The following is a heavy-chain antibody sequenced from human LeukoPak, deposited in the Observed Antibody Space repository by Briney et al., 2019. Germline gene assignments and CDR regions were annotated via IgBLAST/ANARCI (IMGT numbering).Heavy chain of an antibody. Sequence: GGSLRLSCAASGFTFSSYWMHWVRQAPGKGLVWVSRINSDGGTTGYADSVKGRFTISRDNAKNTLYLQMNSLRAEDTAVYYCARFYCSSSSCLEDYWGQGTLVTVSS. CDR3: ARFYCSSSSCLEDY. D-gene: IGHD2-2*01. V-gene: IGHV3-74*01. CDR2: INSDGGTT. J-gene: IGHJ4*02. CDR1: GFTFSSYW.